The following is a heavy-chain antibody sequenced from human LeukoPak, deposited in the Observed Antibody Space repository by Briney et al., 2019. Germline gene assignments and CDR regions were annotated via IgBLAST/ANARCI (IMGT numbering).Heavy chain of an antibody. CDR1: GFTFNNAW. CDR3: VRDRDWAFDY. Sequence: GGPLRLSCAASGFTFNNAWMSWVRQAPGKGLEWVTFVRSDGSDKYYADSVKGRFTFSRDNSKNTVYLQMNSLRPEDTAVYYCVRDRDWAFDYWGQGSLVTV. J-gene: IGHJ4*02. V-gene: IGHV3-30*02. CDR2: VRSDGSDK. D-gene: IGHD2-21*02.